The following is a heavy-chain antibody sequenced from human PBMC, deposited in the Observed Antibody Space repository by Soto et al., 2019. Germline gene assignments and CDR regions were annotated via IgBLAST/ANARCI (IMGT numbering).Heavy chain of an antibody. CDR2: ITSDTKTI. J-gene: IGHJ4*02. Sequence: EVQLVESGGALVQPGGYLRLSCVASGFKFSIYSMNWVRQAPGKGLEWSAYITSDTKTIKYVDSVKGRFTISRDNAKNSVYLQMNSLSDEDTAVYYCARSVEGHFDYWGQGTVVTVSS. V-gene: IGHV3-48*02. D-gene: IGHD6-19*01. CDR3: ARSVEGHFDY. CDR1: GFKFSIYS.